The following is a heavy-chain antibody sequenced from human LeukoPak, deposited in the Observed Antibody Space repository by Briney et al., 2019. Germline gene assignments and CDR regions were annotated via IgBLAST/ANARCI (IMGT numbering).Heavy chain of an antibody. V-gene: IGHV3-74*01. Sequence: GGSLRLSCAASGFTFSKYWMLWVRQAPGKGLESVSRINTDGTVTTYADSVKGRFTVSRDNADNTMFLQMNSVRDEDTAVYYCTKRSGRGTFYFDNWGQGALVTVSS. CDR2: INTDGTVT. J-gene: IGHJ4*02. CDR3: TKRSGRGTFYFDN. CDR1: GFTFSKYW. D-gene: IGHD2/OR15-2a*01.